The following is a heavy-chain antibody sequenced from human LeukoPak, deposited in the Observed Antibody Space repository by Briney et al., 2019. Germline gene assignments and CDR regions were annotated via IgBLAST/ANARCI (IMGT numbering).Heavy chain of an antibody. J-gene: IGHJ4*02. CDR1: GYSISSGYY. D-gene: IGHD3-10*01. V-gene: IGHV4-38-2*01. Sequence: SETLSLTCAVSGYSISSGYYWGWIRQPPGKGLEWIGSIYHSGSTYYNPSLKSRVTISVDTSKSQFSLKLSSVTAADTAVYYCALEGGDFYGSGSPDYWGQGTLVTVSS. CDR3: ALEGGDFYGSGSPDY. CDR2: IYHSGST.